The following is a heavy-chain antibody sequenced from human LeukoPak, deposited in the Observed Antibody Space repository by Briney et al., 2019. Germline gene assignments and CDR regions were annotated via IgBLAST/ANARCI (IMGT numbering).Heavy chain of an antibody. V-gene: IGHV3-64*02. CDR1: GFTFMSYA. CDR2: ITSNGAGK. D-gene: IGHD2-8*02. J-gene: IGHJ4*02. CDR3: ARACTDTTCPFDS. Sequence: PGRSLRLSCAASGFTFMSYAMHWVRQAPGKGLEYVSSITSNGAGKYYADSVEGRFSISRDNSKNTLYLQLGSLRTEDMAIYYCARACTDTTCPFDSWGRGTLVTVSS.